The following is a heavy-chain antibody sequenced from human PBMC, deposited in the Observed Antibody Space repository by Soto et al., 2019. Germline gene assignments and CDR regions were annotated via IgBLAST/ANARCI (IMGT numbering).Heavy chain of an antibody. CDR2: IIPIFGTA. J-gene: IGHJ4*02. CDR1: GGTFSSYA. D-gene: IGHD1-26*01. Sequence: QVQLVQCGAEVKKPGSSVKVFCKASGGTFSSYAISWVRQAPGQGLGGMGGIIPIFGTASYAQKFQGRVKNTADESTSTAYMELTSLRYEDTAVYYCARGTGSYSGDDYWGQGTLVTVSS. V-gene: IGHV1-69*01. CDR3: ARGTGSYSGDDY.